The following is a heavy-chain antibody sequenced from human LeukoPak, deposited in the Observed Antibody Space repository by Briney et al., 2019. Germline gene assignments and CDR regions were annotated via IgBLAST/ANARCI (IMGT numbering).Heavy chain of an antibody. V-gene: IGHV4-39*01. Sequence: PSETLSLTCTVSGGSISGSSYYWGWIRQPPGTGLEWIGSFFYSGSTYYNPSLKSRVTISADTSKNQFSLKLSSVTAADTAVYYCARNAGATLSLTPIDYWGPGTLVTVSS. D-gene: IGHD1-26*01. J-gene: IGHJ4*02. CDR3: ARNAGATLSLTPIDY. CDR1: GGSISGSSYY. CDR2: FFYSGST.